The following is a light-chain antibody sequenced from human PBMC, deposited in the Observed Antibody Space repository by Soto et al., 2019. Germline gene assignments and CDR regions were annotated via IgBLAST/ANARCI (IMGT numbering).Light chain of an antibody. CDR2: TNN. CDR3: AAWDDSLNGVV. J-gene: IGLJ2*01. CDR1: SSNIGSNT. V-gene: IGLV1-44*01. Sequence: QSVLTQPPSASGTPGQRVTISCSGSSSNIGSNTLSWYQQLPGTAPKLLIYTNNQQPSGVPDRFSGSTSGTSASLAISGLQSEDEADYYCAAWDDSLNGVVFGGGTKLTVL.